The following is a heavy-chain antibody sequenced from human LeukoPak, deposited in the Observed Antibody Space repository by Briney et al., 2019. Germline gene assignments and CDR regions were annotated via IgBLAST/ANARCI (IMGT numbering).Heavy chain of an antibody. CDR1: GFTRSNNW. J-gene: IGHJ4*02. CDR3: ARDTGVGYSYGYDY. CDR2: TNKGGNEK. V-gene: IGHV3-7*01. Sequence: GGALSLSGAAFGFTRSNNWLTGVAQAQGRGLKWLANTNKGGNEKYYMGSVKGRFTISRDNAKNSLYLQMNSLRSEDTAIYYCARDTGVGYSYGYDYWGQGTLVTVSS. D-gene: IGHD5-18*01.